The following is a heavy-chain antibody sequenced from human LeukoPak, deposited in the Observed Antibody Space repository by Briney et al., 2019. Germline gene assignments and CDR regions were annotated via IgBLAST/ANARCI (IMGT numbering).Heavy chain of an antibody. Sequence: GGSLRLSCAASGFTFSSYAMSWVRQAPGKGLEWVSAISGSGGSTYYADSVKGRFTISRDNSKNTLYLQMNSLRAEDTAVYYCAKAARYYYDSSGYYYGDFQHWGQGTLVTVPS. CDR2: ISGSGGST. CDR1: GFTFSSYA. V-gene: IGHV3-23*01. J-gene: IGHJ1*01. D-gene: IGHD3-22*01. CDR3: AKAARYYYDSSGYYYGDFQH.